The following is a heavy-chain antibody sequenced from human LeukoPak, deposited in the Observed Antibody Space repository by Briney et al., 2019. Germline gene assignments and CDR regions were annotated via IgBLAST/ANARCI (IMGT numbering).Heavy chain of an antibody. V-gene: IGHV4-61*02. D-gene: IGHD3-10*01. CDR2: IYSSGTP. CDR3: ARLGRFGALLPYFYYMDV. CDR1: GGSINSGSHY. J-gene: IGHJ6*03. Sequence: SETLSLTCTVYGGSINSGSHYWSWIRQPAGKGLAWLGRIYSSGTPNYNPSFKGRLTLSVDTSKDQFSLRLNSVTAADTAVYYCARLGRFGALLPYFYYMDVWGQGTTVTVSS.